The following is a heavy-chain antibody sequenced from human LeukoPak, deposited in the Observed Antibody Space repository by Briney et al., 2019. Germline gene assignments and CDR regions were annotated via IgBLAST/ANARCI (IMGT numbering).Heavy chain of an antibody. CDR2: TYYRSKWYN. V-gene: IGHV6-1*01. CDR1: GDIVSSTIAA. J-gene: IGHJ4*02. D-gene: IGHD6-6*01. Sequence: SQTLSLTCAISGDIVSSTIAAWNWIRQSPSRGLEWLGRTYYRSKWYNDYAASVKSRLTINPDTSKNQFSLKLSSVTAADTAVYYCARGLGIAARRGPPFDYWGQGTLVTVSS. CDR3: ARGLGIAARRGPPFDY.